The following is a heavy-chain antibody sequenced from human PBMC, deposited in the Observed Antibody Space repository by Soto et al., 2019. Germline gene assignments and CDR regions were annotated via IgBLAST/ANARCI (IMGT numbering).Heavy chain of an antibody. V-gene: IGHV4-39*01. CDR2: IYYSGST. D-gene: IGHD3-22*01. J-gene: IGHJ4*02. CDR3: ARQSMMKCFDC. CDR1: GGSISSSSYY. Sequence: SETLSLTCTVSGGSISSSSYYWGWIRQPPGKGLEWIGSIYYSGSTYYNPSLKSRVTISVDTSKNQFSLKLSSVTAADTAVYYCARQSMMKCFDCWGQGTLVTVSS.